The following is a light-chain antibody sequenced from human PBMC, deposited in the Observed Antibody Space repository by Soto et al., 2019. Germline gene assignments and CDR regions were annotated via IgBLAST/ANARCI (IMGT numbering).Light chain of an antibody. CDR2: AIS. CDR1: QSISTF. V-gene: IGKV1-39*01. CDR3: QQSYSSPRT. J-gene: IGKJ1*01. Sequence: DIEMTQSPSSLSAFVGDRVTITCRASQSISTFLGWYQQKPGKAPKLLIYAISTLHSGVPSRFSASGSGTEFTLTISSLQPEDFAIYYCQQSYSSPRTFGQGTKVEI.